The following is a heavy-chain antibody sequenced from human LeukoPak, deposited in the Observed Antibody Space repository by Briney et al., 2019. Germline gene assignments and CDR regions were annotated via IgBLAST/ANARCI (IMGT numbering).Heavy chain of an antibody. J-gene: IGHJ5*02. D-gene: IGHD3-3*01. CDR2: IYYSGST. V-gene: IGHV4-34*01. CDR3: ARRRNSARSIFWSGSNILLDWFDP. Sequence: SETLSLTCAVYGGSSSAYWWSWIRQPPGKGLEWIGSIYYSGSTYYNPSLKSRVTISVDTSKNQFSLKLSSVTAADTAVYYCARRRNSARSIFWSGSNILLDWFDPWGQGTLVTVSS. CDR1: GGSSSAYW.